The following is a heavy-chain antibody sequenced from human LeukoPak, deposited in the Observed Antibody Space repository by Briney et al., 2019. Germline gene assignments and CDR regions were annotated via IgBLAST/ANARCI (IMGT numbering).Heavy chain of an antibody. CDR3: ARAFCPRAIAVDFVLGGGLARGVTEDDAFDI. J-gene: IGHJ3*02. CDR1: GGSFSGYH. D-gene: IGHD6-19*01. Sequence: SETLSLTCAVYGGSFSGYHWTWIRQSPGKGLEWIGDINPSGSTYYNPSLKSRLTISVDTSKNQFSLKLSAVTAAHTAVYYGARAFCPRAIAVDFVLGGGLARGVTEDDAFDISGQGTMVTASS. V-gene: IGHV4-34*01. CDR2: INPSGST.